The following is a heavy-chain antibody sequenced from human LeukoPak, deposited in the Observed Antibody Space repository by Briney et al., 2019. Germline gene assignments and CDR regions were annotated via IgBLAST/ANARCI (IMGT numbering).Heavy chain of an antibody. Sequence: GESLKISCKGSGYSFTSYWIGWVRQMPGKGLEWMGIIYPGDSDTRYSPSFQGQVTISADKSISTAYLQWSSLKASDTAMYYCARRPGYYDSSGPLFDIWGQGTMVTVSS. V-gene: IGHV5-51*01. J-gene: IGHJ3*02. CDR2: IYPGDSDT. CDR3: ARRPGYYDSSGPLFDI. CDR1: GYSFTSYW. D-gene: IGHD3-22*01.